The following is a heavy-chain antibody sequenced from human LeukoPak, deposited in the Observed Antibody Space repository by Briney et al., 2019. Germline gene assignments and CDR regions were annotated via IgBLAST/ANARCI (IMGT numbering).Heavy chain of an antibody. CDR2: IRSKANSYAT. CDR1: GFTVSSNY. J-gene: IGHJ4*02. Sequence: GGSLRLSCAASGFTVSSNYMSWVRQASGKGLEWVGRIRSKANSYATAYAASVEGRFTISRDDSKNTAYLQMNSLKTEDTAVYYCAKYQLPLPSWGQGTLVTVSS. V-gene: IGHV3-73*01. D-gene: IGHD2-2*01. CDR3: AKYQLPLPS.